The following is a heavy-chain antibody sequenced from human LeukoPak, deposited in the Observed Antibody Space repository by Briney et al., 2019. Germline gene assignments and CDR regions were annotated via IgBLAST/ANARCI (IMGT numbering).Heavy chain of an antibody. CDR2: ISAYNGNT. J-gene: IGHJ4*02. V-gene: IGHV1-18*01. CDR3: ARLMVYAINYFDY. CDR1: GGTFSSYA. Sequence: ASVKVSCKASGGTFSSYAISWVRQAPGQGLEWMGWISAYNGNTNYAQKLQGRVTMTTDTSTSTAYVELRSLRSDDTAVYYCARLMVYAINYFDYWGQGTLVTVSS. D-gene: IGHD2-8*01.